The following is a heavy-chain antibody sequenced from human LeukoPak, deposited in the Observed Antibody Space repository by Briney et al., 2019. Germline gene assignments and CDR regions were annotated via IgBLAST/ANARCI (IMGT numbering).Heavy chain of an antibody. D-gene: IGHD2-2*01. J-gene: IGHJ4*02. CDR3: AREGPSTYHFDY. V-gene: IGHV1-46*01. Sequence: ASVKDSCKASGYTFTNYYMHWVRQAPGQGREWMGIINPSGGSTSYAQKFQGRVTMTWDTSTSTVYMELSSLTSEDTAVSYCAREGPSTYHFDYWGQGTLVTVSS. CDR2: INPSGGST. CDR1: GYTFTNYY.